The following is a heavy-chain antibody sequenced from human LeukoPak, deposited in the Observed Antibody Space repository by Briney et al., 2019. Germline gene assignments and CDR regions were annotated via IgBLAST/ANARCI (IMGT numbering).Heavy chain of an antibody. Sequence: GGSLRLSCATSGVMFSTYAMSWVRQAPGKGLEWVSIISNSGGTTYYADSVKGRFTVSRDNSKNTLYLQMKSLRAEDTAVYYCVSPSYRGSDNYYFDYWGQGTLVAVSS. J-gene: IGHJ4*02. V-gene: IGHV3-23*01. CDR1: GVMFSTYA. CDR2: ISNSGGTT. CDR3: VSPSYRGSDNYYFDY. D-gene: IGHD1-26*01.